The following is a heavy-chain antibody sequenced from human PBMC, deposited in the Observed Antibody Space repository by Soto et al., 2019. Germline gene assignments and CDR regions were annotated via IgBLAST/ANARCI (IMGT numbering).Heavy chain of an antibody. J-gene: IGHJ6*01. D-gene: IGHD3-10*01. CDR1: GYTFTSYA. CDR2: INAGNGNT. V-gene: IGHV1-3*01. Sequence: ASVKASCKASGYTFTSYAMHWVRQAPGQRLEWMAWINAGNGNTKYSQKFQGRVTITRDTSASTAYMELSSLRSEDTAVYYCARDPPRKYLAYYFYYTVDGVGRRTPVTVCS. CDR3: ARDPPRKYLAYYFYYTVDG.